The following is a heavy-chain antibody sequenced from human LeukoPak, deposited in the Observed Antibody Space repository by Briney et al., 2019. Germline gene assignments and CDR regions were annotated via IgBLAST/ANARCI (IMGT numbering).Heavy chain of an antibody. Sequence: GESLKISCQASGFNFTNFLLAWVRQTPGKGLEWMGVIYPKDSTTKYNPSVQGQVTMSVDQSSRTAYLQWDSLKASDTAMYYCARQRQWLVDDWYFDLWGRGTLVTVSS. V-gene: IGHV5-51*01. CDR3: ARQRQWLVDDWYFDL. D-gene: IGHD6-19*01. CDR2: IYPKDSTT. J-gene: IGHJ2*01. CDR1: GFNFTNFL.